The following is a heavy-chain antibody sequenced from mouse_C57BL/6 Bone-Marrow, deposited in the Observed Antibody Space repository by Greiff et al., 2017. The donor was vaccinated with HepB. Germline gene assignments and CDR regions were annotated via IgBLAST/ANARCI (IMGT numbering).Heavy chain of an antibody. D-gene: IGHD1-2*01. J-gene: IGHJ1*03. CDR2: IWRGGST. V-gene: IGHV2-5*01. Sequence: QVQLQESGPGLVQPSQRLSITCTVSGFSLTSYGVHWVRQSPGKGLEWLGVIWRGGSTDYNAAFMSRLSITKDNSKSQVFFKMNSLQADDTAIYYCAKGNSLLRYFDVWGTGTTVTVSS. CDR1: GFSLTSYG. CDR3: AKGNSLLRYFDV.